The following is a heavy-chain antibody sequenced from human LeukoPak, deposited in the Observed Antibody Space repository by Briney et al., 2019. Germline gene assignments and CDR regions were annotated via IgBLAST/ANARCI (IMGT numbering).Heavy chain of an antibody. J-gene: IGHJ5*02. CDR2: IYSGGNT. Sequence: GGSLRLSCAASGFXVTTKTISWVRQAPGKGLEWVSDIYSGGNTDYRDSVKGRFTIYRDTSKNTLYLQMNSLTVEDTAVYYCARDLQQLVQRSGSWGQGTLVTVSS. D-gene: IGHD6-13*01. CDR3: ARDLQQLVQRSGS. CDR1: GFXVTTKT. V-gene: IGHV3-53*01.